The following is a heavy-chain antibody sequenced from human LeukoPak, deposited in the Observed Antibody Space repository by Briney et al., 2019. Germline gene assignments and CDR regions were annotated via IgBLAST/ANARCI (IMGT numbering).Heavy chain of an antibody. J-gene: IGHJ4*02. CDR2: IKQDGSEK. Sequence: PGGSLRLSCVGSGFNFDDYAMNWVRQAPGRGLEWVANIKQDGSEKYYVDSVKGRFTISRDNVKNSLYLQMNSLRAEDTAVYYCAREGDYLDYWGQGTLVTVSS. CDR3: AREGDYLDY. CDR1: GFNFDDYA. V-gene: IGHV3-7*01. D-gene: IGHD4/OR15-4a*01.